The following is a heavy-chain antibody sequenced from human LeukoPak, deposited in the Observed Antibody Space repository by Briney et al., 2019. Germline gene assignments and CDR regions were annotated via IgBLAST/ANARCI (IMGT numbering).Heavy chain of an antibody. Sequence: SVKVSCKASGYTFTSYAVSWVRQAPGQGLEWMGGIIPIFGTANYAQKFQGRVTITTDESTSTAYMELSSLRSEDTAVYYCARVGGLLWFGELLSDAFDIWGQGTMVTVSS. V-gene: IGHV1-69*05. CDR3: ARVGGLLWFGELLSDAFDI. CDR1: GYTFTSYA. J-gene: IGHJ3*02. D-gene: IGHD3-10*01. CDR2: IIPIFGTA.